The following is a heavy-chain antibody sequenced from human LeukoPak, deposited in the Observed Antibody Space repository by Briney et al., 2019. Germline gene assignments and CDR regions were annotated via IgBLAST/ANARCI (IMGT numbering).Heavy chain of an antibody. CDR2: IYSGGST. CDR3: ARASTVTIPFDY. J-gene: IGHJ4*02. Sequence: GGSLRLSCAASGFTVSSNYMSWVRQAPGKGLEWVSVIYSGGSTYYADSVKGRFTISRDNSKNTLYLQMNSLRAEDTAVYYCARASTVTIPFDYWGQGTLVTVSS. D-gene: IGHD4-17*01. V-gene: IGHV3-53*01. CDR1: GFTVSSNY.